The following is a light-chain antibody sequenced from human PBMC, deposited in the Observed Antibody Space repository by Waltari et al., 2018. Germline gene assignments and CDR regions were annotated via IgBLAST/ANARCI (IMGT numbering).Light chain of an antibody. CDR1: QSVSTF. V-gene: IGKV1-39*01. CDR2: DSS. J-gene: IGKJ2*03. CDR3: LQTYTTPYS. Sequence: IQMTQSPSSLSTSVGDRVTIPCRASQSVSTFLNWYQQKPGKSPKILIYDSSKLQTGVPSRVSGSGSGTDFTLTISSVQPEEFATYFCLQTYTTPYSFGQGT.